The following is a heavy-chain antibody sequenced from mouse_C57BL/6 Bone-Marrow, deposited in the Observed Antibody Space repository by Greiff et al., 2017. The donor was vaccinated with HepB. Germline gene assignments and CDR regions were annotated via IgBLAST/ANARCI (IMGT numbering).Heavy chain of an antibody. CDR1: GYAFSSSW. CDR3: ASFGSSYAMDY. J-gene: IGHJ4*01. CDR2: IYPGDGDT. V-gene: IGHV1-82*01. Sequence: QVTLKVSGPELVKPGASVKISCKASGYAFSSSWMNWVKQRPGKGLEWIGRIYPGDGDTNYNGKFKGKATLTADKSSSTAYMQLSSLTSEDSAVYFCASFGSSYAMDYWGQGTSVTVSS. D-gene: IGHD1-1*01.